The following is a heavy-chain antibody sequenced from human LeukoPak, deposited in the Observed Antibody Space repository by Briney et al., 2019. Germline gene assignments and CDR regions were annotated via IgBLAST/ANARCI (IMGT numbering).Heavy chain of an antibody. D-gene: IGHD5-12*01. CDR2: IRGRASET. J-gene: IGHJ4*02. CDR3: AKEAVKWLRLGGGYFDY. CDR1: GFTFSNYG. V-gene: IGHV3-23*01. Sequence: GGSLRLSCAASGFTFSNYGMSWVRQAPGKGLEWVSHIRGRASETYYADSVKGRFTISRDNSKNTLYLQMDSLRAEDTAVYYCAKEAVKWLRLGGGYFDYWGQGTLVTVSS.